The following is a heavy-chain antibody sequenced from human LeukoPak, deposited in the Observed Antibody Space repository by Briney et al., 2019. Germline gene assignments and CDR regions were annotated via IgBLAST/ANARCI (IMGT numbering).Heavy chain of an antibody. CDR2: TYYRSKWYD. CDR1: GGSVSSDSAA. D-gene: IGHD3-10*01. J-gene: IGHJ6*02. CDR3: ARERLTTVRGVPLHYYGMDV. V-gene: IGHV6-1*01. Sequence: SQTLSLTCAISGGSVSSDSAAWNWIRQSPSRGLEWLGRTYYRSKWYDDYAVSVKSRLTITPDTSQNRVSLQLNSVTPEDMAVYYCARERLTTVRGVPLHYYGMDVWGQGTTVTVSS.